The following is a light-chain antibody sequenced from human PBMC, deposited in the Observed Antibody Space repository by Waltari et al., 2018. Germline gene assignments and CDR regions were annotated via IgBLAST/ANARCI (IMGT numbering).Light chain of an antibody. CDR1: SSDVGSNNR. Sequence: QSALTQPRSVSGSPGQSVTISCTGTSSDVGSNNRLSWYQQPPGTAPNTLIHDVDKRPSGVPDRFSGSKSGNTASLTISGLQGEDEADYYCCSYAGRYTWVFGGGTKLTVL. V-gene: IGLV2-11*01. CDR3: CSYAGRYTWV. CDR2: DVD. J-gene: IGLJ3*02.